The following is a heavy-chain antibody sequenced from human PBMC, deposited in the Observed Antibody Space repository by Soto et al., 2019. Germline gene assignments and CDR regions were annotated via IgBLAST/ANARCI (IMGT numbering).Heavy chain of an antibody. V-gene: IGHV3-30*18. CDR3: TKPQSDIVVIPSAPED. D-gene: IGHD2-2*01. CDR1: GFTFNTYG. Sequence: SLRLSCAASGFTFNTYGMRWVRQAPGKGLEWVAVISYDGSKQYYADSVKGRFTISRDNSKNTLLLQMNSLRAEDTAVYYCTKPQSDIVVIPSAPEDWGQGTLVTVSS. CDR2: ISYDGSKQ. J-gene: IGHJ4*02.